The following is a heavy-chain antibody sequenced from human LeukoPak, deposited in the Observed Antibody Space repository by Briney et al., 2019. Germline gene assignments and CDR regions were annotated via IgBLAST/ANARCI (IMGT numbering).Heavy chain of an antibody. J-gene: IGHJ4*02. V-gene: IGHV1-69*04. CDR3: AGRIVGASDGFDY. D-gene: IGHD1-26*01. Sequence: ASVKVSCKASGGTFSSYAISWVRQAPGQGLEWMGRIIPILGIANYAQKFQGRVTITADKSTSTAYMELSSLRSEDTAVYYCAGRIVGASDGFDYWGQGTLVTVSS. CDR2: IIPILGIA. CDR1: GGTFSSYA.